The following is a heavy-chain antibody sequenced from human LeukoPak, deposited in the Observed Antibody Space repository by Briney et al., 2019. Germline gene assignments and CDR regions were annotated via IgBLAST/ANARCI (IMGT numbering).Heavy chain of an antibody. J-gene: IGHJ4*02. Sequence: ASVKVFCKASGYTFTSYDISWVRQATGQGLEWMGWMNPNSGNTGYAQKFQGRVTMTRNTSISTAYMELSSLRSEDTAVYYCARGIDTAMVTWEKDYYDSSGYHYFDYWGQGTLVTVSS. D-gene: IGHD3-22*01. CDR3: ARGIDTAMVTWEKDYYDSSGYHYFDY. V-gene: IGHV1-8*01. CDR2: MNPNSGNT. CDR1: GYTFTSYD.